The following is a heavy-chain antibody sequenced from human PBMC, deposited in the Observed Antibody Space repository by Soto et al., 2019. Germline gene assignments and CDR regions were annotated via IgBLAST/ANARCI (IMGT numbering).Heavy chain of an antibody. V-gene: IGHV4-31*03. CDR1: GGSISSGGYY. D-gene: IGHD3-10*01. Sequence: TSETLSLTCTVSGGSISSGGYYWSWIRQQPGKSLERIGYIYYSGSTYYNPSLKSRVTISVDTSKNQLSLKLSSVTAADMAVYYCARAIRVTMVRGVISNWFDPWGQGTLVTVS. CDR2: IYYSGST. J-gene: IGHJ5*02. CDR3: ARAIRVTMVRGVISNWFDP.